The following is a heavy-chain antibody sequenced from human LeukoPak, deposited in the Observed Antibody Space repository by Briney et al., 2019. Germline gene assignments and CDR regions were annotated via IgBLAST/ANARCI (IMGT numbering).Heavy chain of an antibody. Sequence: ASVKVSCKASGYTFTGYCMHWVRQAPGQGLEWMGWINPNSGGTNYAQKFQGWVTMTRDTSISTAYMELSRLRSDDTAVYYCARGYSSGWGRFPYDYWGQGTLVTVSS. V-gene: IGHV1-2*04. CDR3: ARGYSSGWGRFPYDY. CDR1: GYTFTGYC. CDR2: INPNSGGT. D-gene: IGHD6-19*01. J-gene: IGHJ4*02.